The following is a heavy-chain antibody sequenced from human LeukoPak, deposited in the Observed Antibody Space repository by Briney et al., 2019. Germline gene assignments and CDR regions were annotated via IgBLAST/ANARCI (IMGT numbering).Heavy chain of an antibody. J-gene: IGHJ4*02. CDR3: AKGNCNSSPWDY. CDR2: IRYDGSNK. Sequence: GGSLRLSCAASGFTFNSYGMHWVRQAPGKGLEWVAFIRYDGSNKYYADSVKGRFTISRDNSKNTLYLQMNSLRAEDTAVYYCAKGNCNSSPWDYWGQGTLVTVSS. V-gene: IGHV3-30*02. CDR1: GFTFNSYG. D-gene: IGHD2/OR15-2a*01.